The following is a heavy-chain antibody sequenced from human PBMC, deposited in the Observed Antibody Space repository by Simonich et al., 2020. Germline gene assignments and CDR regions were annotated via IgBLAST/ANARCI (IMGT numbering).Heavy chain of an antibody. CDR3: ARLPDY. CDR2: IYYSGST. CDR1: GGSISSYY. V-gene: IGHV4-59*08. Sequence: QVQLQESGPGLVKPSETLSLTCTVSGGSISSYYWSWIRQPPGKGLEWIGYIYYSGSTNYNPSLKSRVTISVDTSKNQFSLKLSSVTAEDTAVYYCARLPDYWGQGTLVTVSS. J-gene: IGHJ4*02.